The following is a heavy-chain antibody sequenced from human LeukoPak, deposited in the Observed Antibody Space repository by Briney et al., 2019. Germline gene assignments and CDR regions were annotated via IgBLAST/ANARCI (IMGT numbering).Heavy chain of an antibody. CDR2: IYYSGST. D-gene: IGHD2-2*01. CDR1: GGSSSSSRYY. CDR3: ARHPYQLLWLSWFDP. J-gene: IGHJ5*02. Sequence: PSETLSLTCTVSGGSSSSSRYYWGWIRQPPGKGLEWIGSIYYSGSTYYNPSLKSRVTISVDTSKNQFSLKLSSVTAADTAVYYCARHPYQLLWLSWFDPWGQGALVTVSS. V-gene: IGHV4-39*01.